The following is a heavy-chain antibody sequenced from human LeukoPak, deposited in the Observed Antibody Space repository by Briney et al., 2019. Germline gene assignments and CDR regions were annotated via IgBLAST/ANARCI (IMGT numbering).Heavy chain of an antibody. V-gene: IGHV3-30-3*01. J-gene: IGHJ3*02. Sequence: GGSLRLSCAASGFTFSSYAMHWVRQAPGKGLEWVAVISYDGSNKYYADSVKGRFTISRDNSKNTLYLQMNSLRAEDTAVYYCAACRDGYIQSAFDIWGQGTMVTVPS. D-gene: IGHD5-24*01. CDR2: ISYDGSNK. CDR1: GFTFSSYA. CDR3: AACRDGYIQSAFDI.